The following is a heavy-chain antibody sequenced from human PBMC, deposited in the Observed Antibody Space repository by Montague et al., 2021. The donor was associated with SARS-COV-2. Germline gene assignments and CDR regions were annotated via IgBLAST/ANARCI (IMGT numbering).Heavy chain of an antibody. V-gene: IGHV2-70*11. CDR1: GFSLITAGVS. Sequence: PALVTPTQTLTRTCTLSGFSLITAGVSVAWIRQSPGKPLEWLARIDWDDDKYYTTSLQTRLTISKDTSKDQVVLTMTNMDPADTAMYYCARLAAPGTKDWFDPWGQGVLVTVSS. CDR2: IDWDDDK. J-gene: IGHJ5*02. CDR3: ARLAAPGTKDWFDP. D-gene: IGHD6-13*01.